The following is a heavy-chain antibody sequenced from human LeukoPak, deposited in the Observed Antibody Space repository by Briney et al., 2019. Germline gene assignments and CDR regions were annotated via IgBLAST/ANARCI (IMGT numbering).Heavy chain of an antibody. CDR1: SGSISSSSYY. J-gene: IGHJ3*02. CDR3: ARSTHNSAFDI. D-gene: IGHD2/OR15-2a*01. Sequence: SETLSLTCTVSSGSISSSSYYWGWIRQPPGKGLEWIGSIYYSGNTYYNPSLKSRVTISEDTSKNQFSLTLSSVTAADTAVFYCARSTHNSAFDIWGQGTMVTVSS. V-gene: IGHV4-39*01. CDR2: IYYSGNT.